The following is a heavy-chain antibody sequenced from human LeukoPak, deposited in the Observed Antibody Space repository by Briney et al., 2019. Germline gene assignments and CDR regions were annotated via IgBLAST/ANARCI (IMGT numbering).Heavy chain of an antibody. CDR1: GGSVSSGSYY. J-gene: IGHJ4*02. CDR2: IYYSGST. V-gene: IGHV4-61*01. Sequence: PSETLSLTCTVSGGSVSSGSYYWSWIRQPPGKGLEWIGYIYYSGSTNYNPSLKSRVTISVDTSKNQFSLKLSSVTAADTAVYYCARDNFEIRSGWYLWGQGTLVTVSS. D-gene: IGHD6-19*01. CDR3: ARDNFEIRSGWYL.